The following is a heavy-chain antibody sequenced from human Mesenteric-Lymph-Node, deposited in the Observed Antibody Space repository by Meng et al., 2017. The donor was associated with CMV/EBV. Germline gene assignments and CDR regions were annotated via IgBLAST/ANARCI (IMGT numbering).Heavy chain of an antibody. V-gene: IGHV3-15*01. CDR1: FSTAC. CDR2: IKSNTHGETT. Sequence: FSTACMNWVRQAPGKGLEWVGRIKSNTHGETTDYAAPVKGRFTISRDDSKDTLYLQMNSLNTEDTAIYYCTTDMMAMFILWGVAIDYWGQGTLVTVSS. CDR3: TTDMMAMFILWGVAIDY. D-gene: IGHD3-16*01. J-gene: IGHJ4*02.